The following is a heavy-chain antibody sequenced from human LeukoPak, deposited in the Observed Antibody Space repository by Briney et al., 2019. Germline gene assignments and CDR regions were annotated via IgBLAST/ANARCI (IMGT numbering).Heavy chain of an antibody. V-gene: IGHV3-30*01. J-gene: IGHJ4*02. CDR3: ASASSGYGPHFDY. CDR2: ISYDGSNK. D-gene: IGHD3-22*01. Sequence: GRSLRLSCAASGFTFNSYAMHWVRQAPGKGLEWVAVISYDGSNKFYADSVKGRFTISRDNSNNTLYLQMNSLRDEDTGVFYCASASSGYGPHFDYWGQGTLVTVSS. CDR1: GFTFNSYA.